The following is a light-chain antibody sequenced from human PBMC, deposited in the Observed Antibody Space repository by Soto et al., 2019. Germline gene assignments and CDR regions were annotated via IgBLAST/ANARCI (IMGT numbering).Light chain of an antibody. V-gene: IGLV1-47*01. CDR1: SANIGSNY. Sequence: QSVLTQPPSASGTPGQRVTISCSGSSANIGSNYVYWYQQLPVTATKLLIYRNNQRPSGVPDRFSGSKSGTSASLAISGLRSEDEADDYCASWDASLSGQVFGTGTKLTVL. J-gene: IGLJ1*01. CDR2: RNN. CDR3: ASWDASLSGQV.